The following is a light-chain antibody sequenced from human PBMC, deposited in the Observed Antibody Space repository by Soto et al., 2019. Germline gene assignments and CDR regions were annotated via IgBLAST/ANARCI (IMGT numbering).Light chain of an antibody. Sequence: QSALTQPRSVSGSPGQSVTISCTGTSSDVGGYNYVSWYLQHPGKAPKVMIYDVSKRPSGVPDRFSGSKSGNTASLTISGLQSEDEADYYCFSFVGNSLYFFGSASKVIVL. J-gene: IGLJ1*01. CDR3: FSFVGNSLYF. CDR1: SSDVGGYNY. V-gene: IGLV2-11*01. CDR2: DVS.